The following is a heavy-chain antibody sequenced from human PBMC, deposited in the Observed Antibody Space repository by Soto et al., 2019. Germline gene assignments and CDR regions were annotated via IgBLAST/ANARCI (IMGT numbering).Heavy chain of an antibody. CDR1: GFTFSSYS. CDR2: ISSSSSTI. CDR3: ARGFPYYDYIWGSYPHDY. Sequence: GGSLRLSCAASGFTFSSYSMNWVRQAPGKGLEWVSYISSSSSTIYYADSVKGRFTISRDNAKNSLYLQMNSLRAEDTAVYYCARGFPYYDYIWGSYPHDYWGQGTLVTVSS. V-gene: IGHV3-48*01. D-gene: IGHD3-16*01. J-gene: IGHJ4*02.